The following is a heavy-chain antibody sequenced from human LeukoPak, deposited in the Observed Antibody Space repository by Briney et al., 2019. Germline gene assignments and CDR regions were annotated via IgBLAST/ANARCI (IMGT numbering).Heavy chain of an antibody. CDR1: GGSITSISYY. V-gene: IGHV4-39*07. CDR3: ARLLGGWYPFDY. CDR2: IYYSGGT. J-gene: IGHJ4*02. Sequence: SETLSLTCTVSGGSITSISYYWGWIRQPPGKGLEWIGSIYYSGGTYYNPSLKGRVTISVDTSKNQFSLKLSSVTAADTAVYYCARLLGGWYPFDYWGQGTLVTVSS. D-gene: IGHD6-19*01.